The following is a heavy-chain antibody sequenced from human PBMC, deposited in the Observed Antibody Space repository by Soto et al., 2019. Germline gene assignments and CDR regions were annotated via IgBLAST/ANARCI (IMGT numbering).Heavy chain of an antibody. CDR1: GYTFTSYG. CDR2: ISAYNGNT. V-gene: IGHV1-18*01. CDR3: ARSLEWLFHKGGFDY. Sequence: ASVKVSCKASGYTFTSYGISWVRQAPGQGLEWMGWISAYNGNTNYAQKLQGRVTMTTDTSTSTAYMELGSLRSDDTAVYYCARSLEWLFHKGGFDYWGQGTLVTVSS. J-gene: IGHJ4*02. D-gene: IGHD3-3*01.